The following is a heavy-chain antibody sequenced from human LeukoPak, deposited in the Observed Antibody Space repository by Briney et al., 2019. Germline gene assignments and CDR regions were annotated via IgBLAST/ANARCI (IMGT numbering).Heavy chain of an antibody. CDR1: GGSISSYY. J-gene: IGHJ4*02. V-gene: IGHV4-59*01. Sequence: SETLSLTCTVSGGSISSYYWSWIRQPPGKGLEWIGYVYYSGSTNYNPSLKSRVTISVDTSKNQFSLKLSSVTAADTAVYYCAGQGDYYGYWGQGTLVTVSS. CDR2: VYYSGST. CDR3: AGQGDYYGY.